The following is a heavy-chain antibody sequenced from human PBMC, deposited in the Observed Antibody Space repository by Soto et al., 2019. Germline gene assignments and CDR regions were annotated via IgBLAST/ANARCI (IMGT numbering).Heavy chain of an antibody. CDR3: RREEYDP. J-gene: IGHJ5*02. V-gene: IGHV3-21*01. Sequence: GGSLRLSCAASGFSFNSYTMSWVRQAPGRGLEWVASISRTSTTIFYVDSVKGRFTISRDNTKNSLYLQMNSLRAEDTAVYYCRREEYDPWGQGTLVTVSS. CDR1: GFSFNSYT. D-gene: IGHD1-26*01. CDR2: ISRTSTTI.